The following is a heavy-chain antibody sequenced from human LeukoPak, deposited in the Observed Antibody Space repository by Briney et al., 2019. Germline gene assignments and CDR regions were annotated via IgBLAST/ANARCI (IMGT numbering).Heavy chain of an antibody. CDR1: GFTFSSFA. Sequence: GRSLRLSCAASGFTFSSFALHWVRQAPGKGLEWVAVISYDGSNKYYADSVKGRFTISGDNSKNTLYLQMNGLRAEDTAVYYCARDRRDVDTVTDAFDIWGQGTTVTVSS. J-gene: IGHJ3*02. D-gene: IGHD5-18*01. CDR3: ARDRRDVDTVTDAFDI. CDR2: ISYDGSNK. V-gene: IGHV3-30*04.